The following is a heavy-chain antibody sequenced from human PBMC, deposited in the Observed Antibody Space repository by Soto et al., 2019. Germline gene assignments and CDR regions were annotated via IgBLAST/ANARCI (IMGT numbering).Heavy chain of an antibody. J-gene: IGHJ6*02. V-gene: IGHV1-18*01. CDR2: ISPYNGRT. Sequence: QGHLVQSGSDVEKPGASVKVSCKASGYSFTSYGIGWVRQVPGQGPEWMGWISPYNGRTNYAQSVKGRVVMTTDISTNTGYLELRSLRSDDSAIYYCGRCRTDSYAMDVWGQGTTVTVSS. D-gene: IGHD5-18*01. CDR3: GRCRTDSYAMDV. CDR1: GYSFTSYG.